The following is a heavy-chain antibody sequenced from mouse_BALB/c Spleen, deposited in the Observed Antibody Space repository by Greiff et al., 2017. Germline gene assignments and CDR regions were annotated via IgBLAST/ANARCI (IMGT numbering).Heavy chain of an antibody. CDR2: ISNGGGST. J-gene: IGHJ3*01. CDR3: ARRDYDYDGVAY. V-gene: IGHV5-12-2*01. D-gene: IGHD2-4*01. CDR1: GFTFSSYT. Sequence: EVKLVESGGGLVQPGGSLKLSCAASGFTFSSYTMSWVRQTPEKRLEWVAYISNGGGSTYYRDTVKGRFTISRDNAKNNLYLQMSSLKSEDTAMYYCARRDYDYDGVAYWGQGTLVTVSA.